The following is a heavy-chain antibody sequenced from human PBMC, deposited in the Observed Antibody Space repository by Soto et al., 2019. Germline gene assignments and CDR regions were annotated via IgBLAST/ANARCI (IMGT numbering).Heavy chain of an antibody. V-gene: IGHV5-51*01. J-gene: IGHJ5*02. Sequence: GESLKISCKGSGYSFTSYWIGWVRQMPGKGLEWMGIIYPGYSDTRYSPSFQGQATISADKSISTAYLQLSSLKAADTAMYYCARQGGYCSGGSCYFKVSWFHPWGQGTLVTVS. CDR1: GYSFTSYW. CDR2: IYPGYSDT. D-gene: IGHD2-15*01. CDR3: ARQGGYCSGGSCYFKVSWFHP.